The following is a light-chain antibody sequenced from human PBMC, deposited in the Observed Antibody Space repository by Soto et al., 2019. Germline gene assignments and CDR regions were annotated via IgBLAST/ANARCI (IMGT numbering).Light chain of an antibody. J-gene: IGKJ2*01. V-gene: IGKV3-11*01. CDR2: DAS. CDR3: HQRSNGPPDYT. Sequence: EVVLTQSPATLSLSPGERATLSCRASQSVSVYLAWYQQKPGRAPRLLIYDASKRATGIPARFSGGGSGTDFTLTISSLEPEDFAVYYCHQRSNGPPDYTFGQGTKLEFK. CDR1: QSVSVY.